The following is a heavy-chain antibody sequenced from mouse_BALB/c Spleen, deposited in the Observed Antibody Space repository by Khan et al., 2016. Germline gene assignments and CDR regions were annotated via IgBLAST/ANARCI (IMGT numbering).Heavy chain of an antibody. CDR3: SRGYGNPFAY. Sequence: QIQLVQSGPELKKPGETVKISCKASGYTFTNYGMNWVKQAPGKGLKWMGWINTYTGEPTYADDFKGRFAFSLETSASTAYLQINNLKNEDTATXFCSRGYGNPFAYWGQGTPVTVSA. V-gene: IGHV9-3-1*01. D-gene: IGHD2-1*01. CDR1: GYTFTNYG. J-gene: IGHJ3*01. CDR2: INTYTGEP.